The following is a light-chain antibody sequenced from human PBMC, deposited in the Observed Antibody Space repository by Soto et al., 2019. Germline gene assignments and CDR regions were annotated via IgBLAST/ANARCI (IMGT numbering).Light chain of an antibody. CDR1: QSVSSN. Sequence: EIVMTQSPATLSVSPGEGATLSCRASQSVSSNLAWYQQKPGQAPRLLMYGASTRATGIPARFSGSGSGTEFTLTISSLQSEDFAVYYCQQYHNWPPTWTFGQGTKVEIK. CDR2: GAS. V-gene: IGKV3-15*01. J-gene: IGKJ1*01. CDR3: QQYHNWPPTWT.